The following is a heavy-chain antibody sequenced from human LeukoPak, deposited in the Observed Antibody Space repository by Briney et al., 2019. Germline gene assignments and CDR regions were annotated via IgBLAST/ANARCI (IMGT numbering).Heavy chain of an antibody. V-gene: IGHV4-38-2*02. J-gene: IGHJ5*02. D-gene: IGHD3-16*01. CDR2: TSHSDSP. CDR1: GMSITSRHY. CDR3: ARDFGETSLPNWFDP. Sequence: PAETLSLTCSVSGMSITSRHYWGWIRQPPGEGLEWIGSTSHSDSPYYNPSLESRVTISLDTSRNQFSLKLTSVTAADTAVYYCARDFGETSLPNWFDPWGQGTLVIVSS.